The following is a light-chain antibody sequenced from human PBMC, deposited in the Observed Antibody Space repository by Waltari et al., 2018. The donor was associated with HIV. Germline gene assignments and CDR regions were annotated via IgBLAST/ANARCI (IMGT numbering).Light chain of an antibody. Sequence: DTQMTQFPSSLSASVGDSATITCRASQSISRYLNWYQVKPGKAPKLLIYATSTLQSGVPLRFSGSGSGTDFTLTISSLQPEDFASYYCQQTYNKPLTFGGGTTVEI. V-gene: IGKV1-39*01. CDR3: QQTYNKPLT. CDR2: ATS. J-gene: IGKJ4*01. CDR1: QSISRY.